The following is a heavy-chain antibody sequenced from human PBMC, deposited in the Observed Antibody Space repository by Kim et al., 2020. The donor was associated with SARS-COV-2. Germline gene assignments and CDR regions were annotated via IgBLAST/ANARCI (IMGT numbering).Heavy chain of an antibody. Sequence: GGSLRLSCAASGFTFSSYLMHWVRQAPGKGLVWVSRINSDGSSTSYADSVKGRFTISRDNAKNTLYLQMNSLRAEDTAVYYCARAGYSSSFYGMDVWGQGTTVTVSS. CDR2: INSDGSST. D-gene: IGHD6-13*01. CDR1: GFTFSSYL. V-gene: IGHV3-74*01. CDR3: ARAGYSSSFYGMDV. J-gene: IGHJ6*02.